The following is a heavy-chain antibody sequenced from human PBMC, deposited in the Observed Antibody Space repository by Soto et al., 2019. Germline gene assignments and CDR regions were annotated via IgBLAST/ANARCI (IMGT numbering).Heavy chain of an antibody. J-gene: IGHJ4*02. Sequence: GGSLRLSCAGSGFTFSDYYMTWIRQAPGKGLEWVSYINTLSSAIYYADSVKGRFTISRDNAKNSLYLQMNSLRAEDTAVYYCARRLQWQLRPLDNWGQGTLVTVSS. D-gene: IGHD6-19*01. CDR3: ARRLQWQLRPLDN. CDR1: GFTFSDYY. V-gene: IGHV3-11*01. CDR2: INTLSSAI.